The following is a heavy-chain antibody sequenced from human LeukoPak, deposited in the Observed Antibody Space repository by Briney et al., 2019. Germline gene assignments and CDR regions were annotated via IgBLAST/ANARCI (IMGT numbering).Heavy chain of an antibody. CDR1: GFTFSSYW. CDR2: IKQDGSEK. CDR3: ARVLSSYYDSSGYYYGY. V-gene: IGHV3-7*01. D-gene: IGHD3-22*01. Sequence: GGSLRLSCAASGFTFSSYWMSWVRQAAGKGLEWVANIKQDGSEKYYVDSVKGRFTISRDNAKNSLYLQLNSLRGEDTAVYYCARVLSSYYDSSGYYYGYWGQGTLVSVSS. J-gene: IGHJ4*02.